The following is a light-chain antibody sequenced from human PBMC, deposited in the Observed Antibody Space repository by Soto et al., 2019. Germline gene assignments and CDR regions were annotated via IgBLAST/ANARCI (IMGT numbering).Light chain of an antibody. J-gene: IGKJ4*01. V-gene: IGKV3-15*01. CDR2: GAS. Sequence: VMTQSPAPLSASPGERVTLSCRASQNINTNLVWYQHKPGQAPRVLLYGASSRARGVPARFSGSGSGTDFTLNISNMQSEDFAIYYCQQYGNWPPLTFGGGTKLGSK. CDR1: QNINTN. CDR3: QQYGNWPPLT.